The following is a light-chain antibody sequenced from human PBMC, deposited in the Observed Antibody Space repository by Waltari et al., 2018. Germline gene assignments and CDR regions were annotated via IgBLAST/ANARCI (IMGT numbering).Light chain of an antibody. V-gene: IGLV2-14*03. Sequence: QSALTQPASVSGSPGQSITISCTGTSSDIGRYNYVSWFQQHPGKAPKLMIYDVRNRPSWFSNRFSCSKSDYTASLTISGLQAEDEAVYFCNSFTSSNTVIFGGGTKLTV. CDR2: DVR. CDR1: SSDIGRYNY. J-gene: IGLJ2*01. CDR3: NSFTSSNTVI.